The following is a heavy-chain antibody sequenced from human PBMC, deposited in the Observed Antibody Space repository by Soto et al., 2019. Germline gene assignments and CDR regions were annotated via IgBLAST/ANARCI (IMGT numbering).Heavy chain of an antibody. CDR3: ARDTAELYYTEPSRAIDV. CDR1: GDTFKNHG. CDR2: IIPVVGTT. D-gene: IGHD3-10*01. J-gene: IGHJ3*01. V-gene: IGHV1-69*06. Sequence: QEQLVQSGAEVKKPGSSVKVSCRASGDTFKNHGISWVRQAPGQGLEWMGSIIPVVGTTNYAQKSRGRLTLTADKLTTTAYMELSGLTSEHTAVYFCARDTAELYYTEPSRAIDVWGQGTLITVS.